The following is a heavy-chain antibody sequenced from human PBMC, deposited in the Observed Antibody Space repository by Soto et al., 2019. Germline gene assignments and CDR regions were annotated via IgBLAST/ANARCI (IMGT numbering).Heavy chain of an antibody. CDR3: AREVSFHAPSGSFAEGFFDF. Sequence: QVQLQQWGAGLLRPSETLSLTCAAYGGSFSGYYWNWIRQPPGKGLEWIGQISPSGNTNYNPSLKSRVSNSVDKSKNQVSLKLTSVAAADAAVYYCAREVSFHAPSGSFAEGFFDFWCRGTLVTV. D-gene: IGHD3-22*01. V-gene: IGHV4-34*01. CDR1: GGSFSGYY. J-gene: IGHJ4*02. CDR2: ISPSGNT.